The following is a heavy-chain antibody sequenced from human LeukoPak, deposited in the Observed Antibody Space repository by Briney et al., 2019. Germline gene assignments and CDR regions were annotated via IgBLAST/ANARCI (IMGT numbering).Heavy chain of an antibody. V-gene: IGHV4-4*07. CDR2: IYTSGSA. Sequence: SETLSLTCTVSGGSISSYYWSWIRQPAGKGLEWIGRIYTSGSANYNPSLKSRVTMSVDTSKNQFSLKLSSVTAADTAVYYCAREEISSGYDYYYYYGMDVWGQGTTVTVSS. CDR3: AREEISSGYDYYYYYGMDV. D-gene: IGHD5-12*01. CDR1: GGSISSYY. J-gene: IGHJ6*02.